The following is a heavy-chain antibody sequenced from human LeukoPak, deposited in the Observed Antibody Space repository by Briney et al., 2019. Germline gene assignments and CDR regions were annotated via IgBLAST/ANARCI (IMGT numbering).Heavy chain of an antibody. CDR3: AKDDSRGSGSSGWFDP. J-gene: IGHJ5*02. D-gene: IGHD3-10*01. Sequence: PGGSLRLSCAASGFTFSNYATSWVRQAPGKGLEWVSAISGSGTSTYYADPVKGRLTISRDNSKNTLYLQMNTLRAEDTAIYYCAKDDSRGSGSSGWFDPWGQGTLVTVSS. V-gene: IGHV3-23*01. CDR2: ISGSGTST. CDR1: GFTFSNYA.